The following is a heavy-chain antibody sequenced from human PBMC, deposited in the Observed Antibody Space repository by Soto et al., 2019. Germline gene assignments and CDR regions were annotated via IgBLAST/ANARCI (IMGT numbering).Heavy chain of an antibody. D-gene: IGHD6-13*01. V-gene: IGHV3-48*03. CDR2: ISSSGSTI. Sequence: EVQLVESGGGLVQPGGSLRLSCAASGFTFSSYEMNWVRQAPGKGLEWDSYISSSGSTIYYADSVKGRFTISRDNAKNSLYLQMNSLRAEDTAVYYCASIAAASYYGMDVWGQGTTVTVSS. CDR3: ASIAAASYYGMDV. CDR1: GFTFSSYE. J-gene: IGHJ6*02.